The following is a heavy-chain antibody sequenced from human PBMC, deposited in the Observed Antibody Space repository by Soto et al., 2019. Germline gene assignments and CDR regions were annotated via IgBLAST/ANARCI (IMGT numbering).Heavy chain of an antibody. J-gene: IGHJ4*02. V-gene: IGHV3-30-3*01. CDR3: ASSKIRNDMGGTFDY. D-gene: IGHD1-1*01. Sequence: QVQLVESGGGVVQPGRSLRLSCAASGFTFSSYAMHWVRQAPGKGLEWVAVISYDGSNKYYADSVKGRFTISRDNSKNTLYLQMNSLRAEDTAVYYCASSKIRNDMGGTFDYWGQGTLVTVSS. CDR1: GFTFSSYA. CDR2: ISYDGSNK.